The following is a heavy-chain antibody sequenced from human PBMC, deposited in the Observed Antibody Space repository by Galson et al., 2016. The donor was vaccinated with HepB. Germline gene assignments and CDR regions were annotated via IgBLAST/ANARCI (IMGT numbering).Heavy chain of an antibody. V-gene: IGHV3-11*06. CDR1: GFTFSDYY. CDR3: AREGRGAYSNTIDS. Sequence: SLRLSCAASGFTFSDYYMSWIRQAPGKGLEWISYISRSSSYIIYADSVKGRFTISRDDAKNSLYLQMTRLRVEDTAVYYCAREGRGAYSNTIDSWGQGTLVTVSS. CDR2: ISRSSSYI. J-gene: IGHJ4*02. D-gene: IGHD3-16*01.